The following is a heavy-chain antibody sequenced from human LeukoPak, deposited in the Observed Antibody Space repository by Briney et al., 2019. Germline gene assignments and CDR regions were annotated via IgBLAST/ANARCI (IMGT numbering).Heavy chain of an antibody. J-gene: IGHJ4*02. CDR1: GDSVSSNSAA. CDR2: TYYRSKWYN. V-gene: IGHV6-1*01. CDR3: ARAMRIAAAGTFYFDY. D-gene: IGHD6-25*01. Sequence: SQTLSLTCALSGDSVSSNSAAWNWSRPSPSRGLEWLGRTYYRSKWYNDYAVSVKSRITINPDTSKNPFSMQLNSVTPEDTGVYYCARAMRIAAAGTFYFDYWGQGTLVTVPS.